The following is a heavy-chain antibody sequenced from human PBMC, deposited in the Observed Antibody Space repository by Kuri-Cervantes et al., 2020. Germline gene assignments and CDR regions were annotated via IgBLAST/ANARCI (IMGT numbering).Heavy chain of an antibody. CDR1: GYSFTSYW. CDR2: IYPGDSDT. Sequence: KVSCKGSGYSFTSYWIGWVRQMPGKGLEWMGIIYPGDSDTRYSPSFQGQVTISADKSISTAYLQWSSLKASDTAMYYCASSVISITVAGTSDYWGQGTLVTVSS. J-gene: IGHJ4*02. D-gene: IGHD6-19*01. V-gene: IGHV5-51*01. CDR3: ASSVISITVAGTSDY.